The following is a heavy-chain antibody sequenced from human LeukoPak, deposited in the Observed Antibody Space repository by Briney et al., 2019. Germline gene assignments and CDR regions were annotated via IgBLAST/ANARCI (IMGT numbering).Heavy chain of an antibody. J-gene: IGHJ4*02. CDR2: TYYRSNWYN. CDR1: GDSASSNSAA. Sequence: SQTLPLTCALSGDSASSNSAAWNWIRQSPSRGLEWLGRTYYRSNWYNDYAVSVKSRITVNPDTSKNQFSLQLKSVTPEDTAVYYCARDSDYSDSFDYWGQGILVTVSS. V-gene: IGHV6-1*01. CDR3: ARDSDYSDSFDY. D-gene: IGHD4-17*01.